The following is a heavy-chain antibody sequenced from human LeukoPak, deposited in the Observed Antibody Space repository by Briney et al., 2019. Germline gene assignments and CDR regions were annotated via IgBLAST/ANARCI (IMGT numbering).Heavy chain of an antibody. D-gene: IGHD1-26*01. J-gene: IGHJ4*02. CDR1: GGSISSGSYY. Sequence: SQTLSLTCTVSGGSISSGSYYWSWIRQPAGKGLEWIGRIYTSGSTNYNPSLKSRVTISVDTSENQFSLKLSSVTAADTAVYYCARAHSGSYLGSFDYWGQGTLVTVSS. CDR2: IYTSGST. V-gene: IGHV4-61*02. CDR3: ARAHSGSYLGSFDY.